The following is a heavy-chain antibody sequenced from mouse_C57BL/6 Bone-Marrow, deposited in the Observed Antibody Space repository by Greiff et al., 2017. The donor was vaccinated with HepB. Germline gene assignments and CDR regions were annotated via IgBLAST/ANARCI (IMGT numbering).Heavy chain of an antibody. D-gene: IGHD1-1*01. J-gene: IGHJ2*01. CDR1: GYTFTNYW. Sequence: VQLQQSGAELVRPGTSVKMSCKASGYTFTNYWIGWAKQMPGHGLEWIGDIYPGGGYTNYNEKFKGKATLTADKSSSTAYMQFSSLTSEDSAIYYCARGDYYGSFDYWGQGTTLTVSS. V-gene: IGHV1-63*01. CDR3: ARGDYYGSFDY. CDR2: IYPGGGYT.